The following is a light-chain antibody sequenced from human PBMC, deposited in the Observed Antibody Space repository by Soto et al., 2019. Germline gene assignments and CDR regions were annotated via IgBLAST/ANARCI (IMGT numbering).Light chain of an antibody. V-gene: IGLV1-40*01. CDR3: QSYDSSLSGYV. Sequence: QSVLTQPPSVSGAPGQRVTISCTGSSSNIGAGYDVHWYQHLPGTAPKLLIYCNSNRPSGVPDRFSGSKSGTSASLAITGLQAEDEADYYCQSYDSSLSGYVFGPGTKLTVL. J-gene: IGLJ1*01. CDR2: CNS. CDR1: SSNIGAGYD.